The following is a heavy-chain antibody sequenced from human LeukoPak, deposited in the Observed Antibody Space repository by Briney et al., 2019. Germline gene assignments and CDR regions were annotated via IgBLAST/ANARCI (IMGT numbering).Heavy chain of an antibody. V-gene: IGHV3-30-3*01. D-gene: IGHD3-10*01. CDR1: GFTFSSYA. Sequence: GGSLRLSCAASGFTFSSYAMHWVRQAPGKGLEWVAVISYDGSNKYYADSVKGRFTISRDNSKNTVFLQMNSLRIEDTAVYYCVRAIDYYGSGGYLDYWGHGTLVTVSS. CDR3: VRAIDYYGSGGYLDY. J-gene: IGHJ4*01. CDR2: ISYDGSNK.